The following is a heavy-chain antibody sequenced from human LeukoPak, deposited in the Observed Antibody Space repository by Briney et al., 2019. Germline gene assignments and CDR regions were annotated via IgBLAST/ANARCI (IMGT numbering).Heavy chain of an antibody. V-gene: IGHV4-4*07. CDR1: GGSISSDY. CDR3: SRGGANDL. D-gene: IGHD4/OR15-4a*01. CDR2: IFTSGST. Sequence: SETPSLTCTVSGGSISSDYWSWIRQPAGKGLEWIGRIFTSGSTSYNPSLKSRVTMSLDTSKNQFSLKLSSVTAADTAVYFCSRGGANDLWGQGTLVTVSS. J-gene: IGHJ5*02.